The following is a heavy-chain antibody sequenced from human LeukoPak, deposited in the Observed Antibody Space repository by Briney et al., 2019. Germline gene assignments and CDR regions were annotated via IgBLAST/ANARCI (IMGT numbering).Heavy chain of an antibody. D-gene: IGHD3-22*01. J-gene: IGHJ4*02. Sequence: ASVTVSFKASGYTFTIYYMHWVRQAPGQGLEWMGIINPSGGSTSYAQKFQGRVTMTRDMSTSTVYMELSSLRSEDTAVYYCARVGGSSGYLDYWGQGTLVTVSS. CDR3: ARVGGSSGYLDY. CDR2: INPSGGST. CDR1: GYTFTIYY. V-gene: IGHV1-46*01.